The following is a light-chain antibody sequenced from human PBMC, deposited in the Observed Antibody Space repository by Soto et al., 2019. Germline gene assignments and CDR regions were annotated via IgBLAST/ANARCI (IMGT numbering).Light chain of an antibody. V-gene: IGKV3-15*01. Sequence: EIVMTQSPVTLSVSPGERATLSCRASQSLSSNLAWYQQKPGQAPRLLIYGASTRATGIPVRFSGSGSGTEFILTISSLQSEDSAVYYCQQYNTWPRTFGQGTKVEIK. CDR2: GAS. CDR3: QQYNTWPRT. J-gene: IGKJ1*01. CDR1: QSLSSN.